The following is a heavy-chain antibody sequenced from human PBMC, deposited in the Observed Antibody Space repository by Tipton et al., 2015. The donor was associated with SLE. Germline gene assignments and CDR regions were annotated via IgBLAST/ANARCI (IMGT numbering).Heavy chain of an antibody. V-gene: IGHV1-46*01. D-gene: IGHD6-19*01. Sequence: QLVQSGAEVKKPGASVKVSCKASGYTFTSYYMHWVRQAPGQGLEWMGIINPSGGSTSYAQKFQGRVTMTRDTSTSTTYMELSSLTFEDTAVYYCARAWINYLDGTASRFDPWGQGTLVTVSS. CDR1: GYTFTSYY. CDR2: INPSGGST. CDR3: ARAWINYLDGTASRFDP. J-gene: IGHJ5*02.